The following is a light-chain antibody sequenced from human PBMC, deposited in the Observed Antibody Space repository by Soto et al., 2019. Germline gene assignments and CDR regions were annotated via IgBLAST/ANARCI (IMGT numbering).Light chain of an antibody. CDR1: QSISSW. CDR3: QQYNSYSWT. CDR2: DAS. Sequence: DIQMTQSPSTLSASVGDRVTITCRASQSISSWLAWYQQKPGKAPKLLIYDASTLESAVPSRLSSSGSGTEFSLTISSLQPHDVATYYCQQYNSYSWTFGQGTKVEMK. V-gene: IGKV1-5*01. J-gene: IGKJ1*01.